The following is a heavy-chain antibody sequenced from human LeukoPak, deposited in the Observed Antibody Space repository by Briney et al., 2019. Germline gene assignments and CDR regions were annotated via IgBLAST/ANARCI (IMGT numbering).Heavy chain of an antibody. Sequence: GGSLRLSCAASGFTFRSYRMHSVRQAPAKGLVWVSRINSEGSSTSYADSVKGRFPISRDNAKNTRYLQMNSLRAEDTAVYYCARRASGYSHPYDYWGQGTLVTVSS. CDR2: INSEGSST. CDR3: ARRASGYSHPYDY. J-gene: IGHJ4*02. CDR1: GFTFRSYR. V-gene: IGHV3-74*01. D-gene: IGHD3-22*01.